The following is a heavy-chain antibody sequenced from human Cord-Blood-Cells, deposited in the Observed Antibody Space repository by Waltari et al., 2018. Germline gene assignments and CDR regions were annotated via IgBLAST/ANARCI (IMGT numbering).Heavy chain of an antibody. CDR2: IIPIFGTA. CDR1: GGPFSSYA. CDR3: AREMSRSSSSWFDP. Sequence: QVQLVQSGAEVKKPGPSVKVSCKAYGGPFSSYAISWVRPAPGPGLEWIGGIIPIFGTANYAQKFQGRVTITADKSTSTAYMEPSSLRSEDTALYYGAREMSRSSSSWFDPWGQGTLVTVAS. D-gene: IGHD6-6*01. V-gene: IGHV1-69*06. J-gene: IGHJ5*02.